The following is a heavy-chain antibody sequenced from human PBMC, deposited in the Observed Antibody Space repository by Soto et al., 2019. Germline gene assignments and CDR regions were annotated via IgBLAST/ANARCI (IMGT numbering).Heavy chain of an antibody. J-gene: IGHJ6*02. D-gene: IGHD3-3*01. CDR2: VSASGGST. CDR1: GFTFSSHA. V-gene: IGHV3-23*01. CDR3: AKEFLVRAAPTLSFGMDV. Sequence: PGGSLRLSCAASGFTFSSHAMSWVRQAPGKGLEWVSSVSASGGSTFYADSVKGRFTVSRDNSKNTLFLQMNSLRAEDTALYCCAKEFLVRAAPTLSFGMDVCGQRTT.